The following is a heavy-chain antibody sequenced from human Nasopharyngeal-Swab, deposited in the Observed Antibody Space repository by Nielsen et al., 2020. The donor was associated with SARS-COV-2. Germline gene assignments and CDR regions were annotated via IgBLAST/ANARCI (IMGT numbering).Heavy chain of an antibody. J-gene: IGHJ3*02. D-gene: IGHD4/OR15-4a*01. V-gene: IGHV5-51*01. Sequence: GESLKISCKGSGYSFTSYWIGWVRQMPGKGLEWMGIIYPGDSDTRYSPSFQGQVTISADKSIRTAYLQWSSLKASDTAMYYCARQVPGFTPDYGAFDIWGQGTMVTVSS. CDR2: IYPGDSDT. CDR3: ARQVPGFTPDYGAFDI. CDR1: GYSFTSYW.